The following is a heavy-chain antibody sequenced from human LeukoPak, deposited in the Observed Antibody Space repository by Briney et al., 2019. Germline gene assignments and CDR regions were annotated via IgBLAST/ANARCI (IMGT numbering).Heavy chain of an antibody. CDR2: IYPGDSDT. CDR3: ARDRYYGSGSYTQQYYYYGMDV. Sequence: GESLKISCKGSGYSFTSYWIGWVRQMPGKGLEWMGIIYPGDSDTRYSPSFQGQVTISADKPISTAYLQWSSLKASDTAMYYCARDRYYGSGSYTQQYYYYGMDVWGQGTTVTVSS. D-gene: IGHD3-10*01. J-gene: IGHJ6*02. V-gene: IGHV5-51*04. CDR1: GYSFTSYW.